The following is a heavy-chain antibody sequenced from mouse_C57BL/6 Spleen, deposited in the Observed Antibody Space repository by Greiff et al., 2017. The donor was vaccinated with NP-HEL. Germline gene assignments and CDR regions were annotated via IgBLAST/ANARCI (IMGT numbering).Heavy chain of an antibody. CDR3: ARSYYYGSSFYWYFDV. CDR2: INPNYGTT. J-gene: IGHJ1*03. CDR1: GYSFTDYN. Sequence: VQLQQSGPELVKPGASVKISCKASGYSFTDYNMNWVKQSNGKSLEWIGVINPNYGTTSYNQKFKGKATLTVDQSSSTAYMQLNSLTSEDSAVYYGARSYYYGSSFYWYFDVWGTGTTVTVSS. D-gene: IGHD1-1*01. V-gene: IGHV1-39*01.